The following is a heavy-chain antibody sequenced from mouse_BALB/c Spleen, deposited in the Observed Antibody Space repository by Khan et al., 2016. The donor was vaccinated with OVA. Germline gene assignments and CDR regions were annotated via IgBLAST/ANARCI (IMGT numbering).Heavy chain of an antibody. D-gene: IGHD1-1*01. J-gene: IGHJ2*01. CDR3: ARIKKIVATYFDY. CDR2: TNPTNGRT. V-gene: IGHV1S81*02. Sequence: QVQLKESGAELVKAGASVKMSCKASGYTFTSYWMHWVKQRLGQGLEWFAETNPTNGRTHYNEKFKSKATLTVDKSSSTAYMLLSGPTFEDSAVYYCARIKKIVATYFDYWGQGTTLTVSS. CDR1: GYTFTSYW.